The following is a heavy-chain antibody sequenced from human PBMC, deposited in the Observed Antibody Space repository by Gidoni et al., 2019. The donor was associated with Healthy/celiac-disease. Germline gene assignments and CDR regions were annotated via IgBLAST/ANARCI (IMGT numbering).Heavy chain of an antibody. D-gene: IGHD1-26*01. Sequence: EVQLVESGGGLVQPGGSLRLSCAASGFTVSSNYMSWVRQAPGKGLEWVSVIYSGGSTYYADSVKGRFTISRDNSKNTLYLQMNSLRAEDTAVYYCARDFRREYSGSQGGVHDAFDIWGQGTMVTVSS. J-gene: IGHJ3*02. CDR3: ARDFRREYSGSQGGVHDAFDI. V-gene: IGHV3-66*01. CDR1: GFTVSSNY. CDR2: IYSGGST.